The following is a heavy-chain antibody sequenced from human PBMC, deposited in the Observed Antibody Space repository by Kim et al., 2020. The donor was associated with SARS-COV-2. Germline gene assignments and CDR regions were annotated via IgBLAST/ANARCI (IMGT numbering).Heavy chain of an antibody. D-gene: IGHD6-19*01. Sequence: YADAVKGRFNISRDTAKNTVYLQMNRLRAEDTAVDYCARALAVAGTGGYYWGQGTLVTVSS. J-gene: IGHJ4*02. CDR3: ARALAVAGTGGYY. V-gene: IGHV3-74*01.